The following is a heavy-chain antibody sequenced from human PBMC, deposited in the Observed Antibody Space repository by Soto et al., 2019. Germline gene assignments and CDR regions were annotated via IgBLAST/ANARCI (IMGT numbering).Heavy chain of an antibody. D-gene: IGHD4-4*01. CDR3: ALRKLVGMTTMLEDFDI. J-gene: IGHJ3*02. CDR1: GGTFSSYA. CDR2: IIPIFGTA. Sequence: SVKVSCKASGGTFSSYAISWVRQAPGQGLEWMGGIIPIFGTANYAQKFQGRVTITADESTSTAYMELSSLRSEDTAVYYCALRKLVGMTTMLEDFDIWDRETRGTVSS. V-gene: IGHV1-69*13.